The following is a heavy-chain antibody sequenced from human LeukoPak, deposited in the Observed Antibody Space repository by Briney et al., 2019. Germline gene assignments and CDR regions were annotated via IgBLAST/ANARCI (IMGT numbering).Heavy chain of an antibody. CDR2: INSDGSST. V-gene: IGHV3-74*01. CDR1: GFTFSSYW. J-gene: IGHJ4*02. CDR3: TRGRIAVAGFLFDS. D-gene: IGHD6-19*01. Sequence: SGGSLRLSCAASGFTFSSYWMHWVRQAPGKGLVWVSRINSDGSSTTYADSVKGRFTISGDNGNNTLYLQMNSLRAEDTAVYYCTRGRIAVAGFLFDSWGQGILVTVSS.